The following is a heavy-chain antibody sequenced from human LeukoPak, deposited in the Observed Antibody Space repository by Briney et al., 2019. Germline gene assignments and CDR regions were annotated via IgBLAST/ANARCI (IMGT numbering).Heavy chain of an antibody. CDR3: ARGPDAYGNNEYYFDY. CDR2: IYPGDSDT. Sequence: GASLKISCKGSGSIFTSYWIGWVRQLPGKGLEWMGIIYPGDSDTRYSPSFQGQVTISADKSISTAYLQWSSLKASDTAMYYCARGPDAYGNNEYYFDYWGQGTLVTVSS. J-gene: IGHJ4*02. V-gene: IGHV5-51*01. CDR1: GSIFTSYW. D-gene: IGHD4-11*01.